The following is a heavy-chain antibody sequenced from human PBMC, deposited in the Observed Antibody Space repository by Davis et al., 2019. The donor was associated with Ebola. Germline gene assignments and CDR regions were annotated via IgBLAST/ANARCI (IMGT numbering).Heavy chain of an antibody. Sequence: MPGGSLRLSCAVYGGSFSGYYWSWIRQPPGKGLEWIGEINHSGSTNYNPSLKSRVTISVDTSKNQFSLQLKSLTPEDTAVYYCAGGWPYYYYGMDVWGQGTTVTVSS. J-gene: IGHJ6*02. CDR3: AGGWPYYYYGMDV. CDR2: INHSGST. CDR1: GGSFSGYY. D-gene: IGHD6-19*01. V-gene: IGHV4-34*01.